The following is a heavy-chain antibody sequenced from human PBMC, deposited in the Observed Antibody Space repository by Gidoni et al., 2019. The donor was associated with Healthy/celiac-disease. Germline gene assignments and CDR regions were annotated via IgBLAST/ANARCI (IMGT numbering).Heavy chain of an antibody. CDR2: IRSKANSYAT. Sequence: EVQPVASGGGLVQPGGSLKLSGAASAFTFSGSAMHWVRQASGKGLEWVGRIRSKANSYATAYAASVKGRFTISRDDSKNTAYLQMNSLKTEDTAVYYCTRHSGSTHLDYWGQGTLVTVSS. J-gene: IGHJ4*02. CDR1: AFTFSGSA. CDR3: TRHSGSTHLDY. V-gene: IGHV3-73*01. D-gene: IGHD2-15*01.